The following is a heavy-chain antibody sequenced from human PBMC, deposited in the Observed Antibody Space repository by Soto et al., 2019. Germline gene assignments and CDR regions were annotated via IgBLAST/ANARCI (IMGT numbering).Heavy chain of an antibody. Sequence: GGSLRLSCAASGFTFSSYAMSWVRQAPGKGLEWVSAISGSGGSTYYADSVKGRFTISRDNSKNTLYLQMNSLRAEDTAVYYCAKDLGVATNPYYFDYWGQGTLVTVSS. J-gene: IGHJ4*02. CDR2: ISGSGGST. CDR1: GFTFSSYA. V-gene: IGHV3-23*01. D-gene: IGHD5-12*01. CDR3: AKDLGVATNPYYFDY.